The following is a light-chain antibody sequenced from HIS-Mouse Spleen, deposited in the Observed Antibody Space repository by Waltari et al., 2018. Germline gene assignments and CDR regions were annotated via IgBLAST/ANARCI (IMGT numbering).Light chain of an antibody. J-gene: IGLJ1*01. V-gene: IGLV1-47*01. CDR2: RNN. CDR1: SSNIGGNY. CDR3: AAWDDSLSGYV. Sequence: QSVLTQPPSASGTPGQRVTIPCSGSSSNIGGNYVYWYQQLPGTAPKLLIYRNNQRPSGVPDRFSGSKSGTSASLAIRGLRSEDEADYYCAAWDDSLSGYVFGTGTKVTVL.